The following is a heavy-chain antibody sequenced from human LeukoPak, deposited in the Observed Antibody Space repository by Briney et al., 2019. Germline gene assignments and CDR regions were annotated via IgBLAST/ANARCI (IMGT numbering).Heavy chain of an antibody. D-gene: IGHD2-15*01. CDR2: ISAYNGNT. V-gene: IGHV1-18*01. CDR1: GYTFTSYG. CDR3: ARVGCSSGSCYHNFDY. Sequence: ASVKVSCKASGYTFTSYGISLVRQAPGQGLEWMGWISAYNGNTNYAQKLQGRVTMTTDTSTSTAYMELRSLRSDDTAVYYCARVGCSSGSCYHNFDYWGQGTLVTVSS. J-gene: IGHJ4*02.